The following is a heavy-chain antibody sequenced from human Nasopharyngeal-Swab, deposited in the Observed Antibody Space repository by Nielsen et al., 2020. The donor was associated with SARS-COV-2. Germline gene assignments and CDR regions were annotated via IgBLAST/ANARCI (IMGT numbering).Heavy chain of an antibody. J-gene: IGHJ3*02. CDR2: ISSSSSYI. V-gene: IGHV3-21*01. CDR3: ARDRWGWLPIGDAFDI. CDR1: GFTFSSYS. D-gene: IGHD2-21*01. Sequence: GESLKISCAASGFTFSSYSMNWVRQAPGKGLEWVSSISSSSSYIYCADSVKGRFTISRDNAKNSLYLQMNSLRAEDTAVYYCARDRWGWLPIGDAFDIWGQGTMVTVSS.